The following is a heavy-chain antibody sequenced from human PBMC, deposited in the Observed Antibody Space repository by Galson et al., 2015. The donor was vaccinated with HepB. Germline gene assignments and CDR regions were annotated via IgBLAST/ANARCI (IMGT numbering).Heavy chain of an antibody. D-gene: IGHD6-13*01. CDR3: ARRIAAAATSSRGGLDV. CDR2: IDPRASYT. CDR1: GYSFTSYW. Sequence: QSGAEVKKPGESLRISCKGSGYSFTSYWITWVRQMPGKGLEWMGRIDPRASYTNYSPSFQGHVTISADKSINTAYLQWSSLKAPDTAIYYCARRIAAAATSSRGGLDVWGQGTTVTVSS. J-gene: IGHJ6*02. V-gene: IGHV5-10-1*01.